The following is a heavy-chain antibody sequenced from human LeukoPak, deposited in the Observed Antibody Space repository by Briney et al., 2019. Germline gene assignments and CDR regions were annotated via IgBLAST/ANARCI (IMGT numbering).Heavy chain of an antibody. V-gene: IGHV3-64*01. CDR2: ISSNGGST. CDR3: ARDSSGWPYYFDY. J-gene: IGHJ4*02. CDR1: GFTFSSYA. Sequence: GGSLRLSCAASGFTFSSYAMHWVRQAPGKGLEYVSAISSNGGSTYYENSVKGRFTISSDNSKNTLYLQMGSLRAEDMAVYYCARDSSGWPYYFDYWGQGTLVTVSS. D-gene: IGHD6-19*01.